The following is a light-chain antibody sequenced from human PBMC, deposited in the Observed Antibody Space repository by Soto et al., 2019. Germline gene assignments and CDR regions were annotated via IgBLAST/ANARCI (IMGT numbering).Light chain of an antibody. CDR3: QKCKGAPFT. Sequence: RMNQAPSTLSAIVGDRVTITCRASQDIGNFLAWYQQKPGKVPKLLIYAASTLQSGVPSRFSGSGSGTDFTLTISSLQPEDVATYYCQKCKGAPFTFGGGTKVDI. CDR1: QDIGNF. CDR2: AAS. J-gene: IGKJ4*01. V-gene: IGKV1-27*01.